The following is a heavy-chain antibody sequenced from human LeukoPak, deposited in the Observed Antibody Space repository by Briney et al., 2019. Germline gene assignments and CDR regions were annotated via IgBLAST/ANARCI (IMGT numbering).Heavy chain of an antibody. Sequence: GESLKISCKGSGYSFTSYWIGWVRQMPGKGLEWMGIIYPGDSDTRYSPSFQGQVTISADKSISTAYLQWSSLKASDTAMCYCARRVSVVGELVDYWGQGTLVTVSS. CDR1: GYSFTSYW. V-gene: IGHV5-51*01. CDR3: ARRVSVVGELVDY. CDR2: IYPGDSDT. D-gene: IGHD1-26*01. J-gene: IGHJ4*02.